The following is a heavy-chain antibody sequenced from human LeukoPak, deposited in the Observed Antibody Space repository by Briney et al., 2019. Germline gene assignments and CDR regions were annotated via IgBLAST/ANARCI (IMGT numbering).Heavy chain of an antibody. Sequence: GGSLRLSCAASGFTFSSYAMSWVRQSSGKGLEWVSAISGGGATTYYAYYADSVKGRFTISRDNSKNTLYLQMNSLRAEDTAVYYCAKFYDILTGYFDYWGQGTLVTVSS. CDR3: AKFYDILTGYFDY. CDR1: GFTFSSYA. D-gene: IGHD3-9*01. J-gene: IGHJ4*02. CDR2: ISGGGATTYYA. V-gene: IGHV3-23*01.